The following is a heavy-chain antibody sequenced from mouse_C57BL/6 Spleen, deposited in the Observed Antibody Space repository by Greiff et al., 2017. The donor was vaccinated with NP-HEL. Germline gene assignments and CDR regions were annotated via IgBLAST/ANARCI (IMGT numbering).Heavy chain of an antibody. CDR3: ARDYYGSSYGGYYFDY. J-gene: IGHJ2*01. D-gene: IGHD1-1*01. V-gene: IGHV1-20*01. CDR2: INPYNGDT. Sequence: VHVKQSGPELVKPGDSVKISCKASGYSFTGYFMNWVMQSHGKSLEWIGRINPYNGDTFYNQKFKGKATLTVDKSSSTAHMELRSLTSEDSAVYYCARDYYGSSYGGYYFDYWGQGTTLTVSS. CDR1: GYSFTGYF.